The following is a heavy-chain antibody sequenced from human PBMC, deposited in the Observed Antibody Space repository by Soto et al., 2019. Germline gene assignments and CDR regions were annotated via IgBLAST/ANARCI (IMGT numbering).Heavy chain of an antibody. V-gene: IGHV4-4*02. D-gene: IGHD6-13*01. CDR3: ARDWAAAGTVGY. Sequence: QVQLQESGPGLVKPSGTLSLTCAVSGGSISSSNWWSWVRQPPGKGLEWIGEIYHSGSTNYNPSLKRRLNIKVAXSKNQFSLKLSSVTAADTAVYYCARDWAAAGTVGYWGQGTLVTVSS. J-gene: IGHJ4*02. CDR2: IYHSGST. CDR1: GGSISSSNW.